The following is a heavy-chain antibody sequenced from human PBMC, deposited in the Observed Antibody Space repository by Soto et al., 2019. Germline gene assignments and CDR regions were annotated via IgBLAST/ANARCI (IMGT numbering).Heavy chain of an antibody. CDR1: GGSISSSSYY. V-gene: IGHV4-39*01. CDR3: ARALWFGELLGLSDYYYYGMDV. D-gene: IGHD3-10*01. CDR2: IYYSGST. J-gene: IGHJ6*02. Sequence: SETLSLTCTVSGGSISSSSYYWGWIRQPPGKGLEWIGSIYYSGSTYYNPSLKSRVTISVDTSKNQFSLKLSSVTAADTAVYYCARALWFGELLGLSDYYYYGMDVWGQGTTVT.